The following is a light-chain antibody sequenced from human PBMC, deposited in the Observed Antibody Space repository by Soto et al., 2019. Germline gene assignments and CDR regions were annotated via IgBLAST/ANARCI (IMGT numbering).Light chain of an antibody. CDR1: QSVSSY. J-gene: IGKJ4*01. CDR2: DAS. V-gene: IGKV3-11*01. CDR3: QHRSNWLA. Sequence: EIVLTQSPATLSLSPGEIATLSCSASQSVSSYLAWYQHKPGQAPRLLIYDASNRATGIPARFSGSGSGTDFALTITSIEPEDFAVYYCQHRSNWLAFGGGTKVESK.